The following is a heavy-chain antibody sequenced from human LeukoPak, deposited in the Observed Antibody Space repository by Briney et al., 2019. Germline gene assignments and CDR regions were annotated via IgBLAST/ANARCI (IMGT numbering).Heavy chain of an antibody. CDR3: AGGPPEDTSSGY. CDR1: GYSFTTYD. Sequence: ASVKASCKASGYSFTTYDINWVRQAPGQGLEWMGWMRPKKSDTGYARKFQDRVTLTWNISTDTAYMELNSLTAEDTAVYFCAGGPPEDTSSGYWGQGTLVTVSS. J-gene: IGHJ4*02. D-gene: IGHD3-22*01. V-gene: IGHV1-8*01. CDR2: MRPKKSDT.